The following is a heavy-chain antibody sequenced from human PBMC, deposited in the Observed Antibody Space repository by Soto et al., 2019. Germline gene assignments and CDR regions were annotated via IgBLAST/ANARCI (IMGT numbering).Heavy chain of an antibody. V-gene: IGHV1-8*01. CDR3: AKDLWEPNLDCSGGSCYAKMLFDI. CDR1: GYTFTSYD. CDR2: MNPNSGNT. D-gene: IGHD2-15*01. Sequence: ASVKVSCKASGYTFTSYDINWVRQATGQGLEWMGWMNPNSGNTGYAQKFQGRVTMTRNTSISTAYMELNSLRAEDTALYYCAKDLWEPNLDCSGGSCYAKMLFDIWGQGTMVTVSS. J-gene: IGHJ3*02.